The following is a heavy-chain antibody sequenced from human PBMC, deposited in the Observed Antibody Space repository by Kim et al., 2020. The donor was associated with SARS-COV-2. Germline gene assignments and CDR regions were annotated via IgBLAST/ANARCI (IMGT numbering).Heavy chain of an antibody. CDR3: ARHVRLAMAGTGYHYNGIDV. CDR2: ISYSGST. V-gene: IGHV4-59*01. J-gene: IGHJ6*02. Sequence: SETLSLTCTVSGGSISSYYWSWIRQPPGKALEWIGDISYSGSTNYNPSLKSRVTISVDTSKNQFSLKLSSVTATDTAVYYCARHVRLAMAGTGYHYNGIDVWGQGTTVTVSS. D-gene: IGHD6-19*01. CDR1: GGSISSYY.